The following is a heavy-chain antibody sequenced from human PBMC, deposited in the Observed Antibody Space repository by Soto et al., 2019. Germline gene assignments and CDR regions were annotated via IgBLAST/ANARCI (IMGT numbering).Heavy chain of an antibody. V-gene: IGHV4-31*03. CDR1: GGSISSGGYY. Sequence: PSETLSLTCTVSGGSISSGGYYWSWIRQHPGKGLEWIGYIYYSGSTYYNPSLKSRVTISVDTSKNQFSLKLSSVTAADTAVYYCASGLRAATRFNWFDPWGQGTLVTVS. CDR3: ASGLRAATRFNWFDP. J-gene: IGHJ5*02. CDR2: IYYSGST. D-gene: IGHD5-18*01.